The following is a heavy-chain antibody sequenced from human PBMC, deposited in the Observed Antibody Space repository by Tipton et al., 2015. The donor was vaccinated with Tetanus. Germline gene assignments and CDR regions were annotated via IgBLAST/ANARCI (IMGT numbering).Heavy chain of an antibody. V-gene: IGHV4-34*01. CDR2: INHSGST. D-gene: IGHD1/OR15-1a*01. CDR1: GGSFSGYY. J-gene: IGHJ4*02. Sequence: TLSLTCAVYGGSFSGYYWSWIRQPPGKGLEWIGEINHSGSTNYNPSLKSRVTISVDTPKNQFSLKLSSVTAADTAVYYCARGATGTINYYFDYWGQGTLVTVSS. CDR3: ARGATGTINYYFDY.